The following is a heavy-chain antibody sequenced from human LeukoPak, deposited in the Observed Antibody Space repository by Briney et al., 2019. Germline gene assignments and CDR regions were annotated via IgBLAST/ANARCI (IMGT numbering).Heavy chain of an antibody. Sequence: GASVKVSCKASGYTFTSYGISWVRQAPGQGLEWMGWISAYNGNKNYAQKLQGRVTMTTDTSTSTAYMELRSLRSDDTAVYYCARERVAVVVVPAAIRFGYYYYGMDVWGQGTTVTVSS. CDR3: ARERVAVVVVPAAIRFGYYYYGMDV. CDR2: ISAYNGNK. D-gene: IGHD2-2*01. J-gene: IGHJ6*02. V-gene: IGHV1-18*01. CDR1: GYTFTSYG.